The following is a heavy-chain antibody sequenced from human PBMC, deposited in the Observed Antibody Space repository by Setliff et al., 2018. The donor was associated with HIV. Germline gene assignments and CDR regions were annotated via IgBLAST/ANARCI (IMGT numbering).Heavy chain of an antibody. J-gene: IGHJ4*02. D-gene: IGHD2-15*01. V-gene: IGHV4-59*11. CDR1: GGFISNHY. CDR3: VVYFIGNGGRGL. Sequence: SETLSLTCTISGGFISNHYWNWIRQPPGKGLEWIGSTHYSGSSYYSPSLRSRVTISLDTSTSQFSLRLNSVTAADTAHYFCVVYFIGNGGRGLWGQGTQVTVSS. CDR2: THYSGSS.